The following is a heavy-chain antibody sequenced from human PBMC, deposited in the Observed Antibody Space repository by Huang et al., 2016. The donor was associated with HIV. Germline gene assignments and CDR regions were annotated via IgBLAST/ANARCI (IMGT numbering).Heavy chain of an antibody. CDR2: INSSGSYI. CDR1: GFTFNTYT. J-gene: IGHJ5*02. Sequence: EVQLVESGGGPVKPGGSLRLSCAASGFTFNTYTINWVRQAQGKGLEWVSSINSSGSYIHYAASVKGRFTIARDNAKNSVHLQMNSLRADDTAVYYCARGRYFYETSGYDHWGQGTLVTVSS. CDR3: ARGRYFYETSGYDH. V-gene: IGHV3-21*02. D-gene: IGHD3-10*01.